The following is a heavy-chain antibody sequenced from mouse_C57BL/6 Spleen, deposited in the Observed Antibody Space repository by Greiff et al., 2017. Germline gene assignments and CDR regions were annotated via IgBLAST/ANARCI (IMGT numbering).Heavy chain of an antibody. D-gene: IGHD1-1*01. Sequence: QVQLQQSGAELVKPGASVKLSCKASGYTFTSYWMHWVKQRPGQGLEWIGMIHPNSGSTNYNEKFKSKATLTVDKSSSTAYMQLSSLTSEDSAVYYCAREGITTVVENWGQGTLVTVSA. CDR3: AREGITTVVEN. CDR2: IHPNSGST. J-gene: IGHJ3*01. CDR1: GYTFTSYW. V-gene: IGHV1-64*01.